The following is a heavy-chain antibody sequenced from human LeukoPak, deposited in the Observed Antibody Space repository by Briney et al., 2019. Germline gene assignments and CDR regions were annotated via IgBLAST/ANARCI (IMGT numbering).Heavy chain of an antibody. CDR1: GFTFSIYS. J-gene: IGHJ4*02. Sequence: KPGGSLRLSCAASGFTFSIYSMNWVRQAPGKGLEWVSSIGGTSSSLYYAESVKGRFTISRDNAKNSLYLQMNSLRAEDTAVYYCARDHMGYGDHYFDYWGQGTLVTVSS. V-gene: IGHV3-21*01. D-gene: IGHD4-17*01. CDR2: IGGTSSSL. CDR3: ARDHMGYGDHYFDY.